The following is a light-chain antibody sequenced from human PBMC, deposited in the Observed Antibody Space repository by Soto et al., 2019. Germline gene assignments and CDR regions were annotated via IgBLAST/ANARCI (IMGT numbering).Light chain of an antibody. J-gene: IGLJ2*01. Sequence: QPVLTQPPSVSGAPGQRVTISCTGSSSNIGAGYDVHWYQHRPGTAPKLLIFGNSNRPSGVPVPDRFSGSKSGNTASLTVSGLQAEDEADYYCSSYVGSNFHVLFGGGTKLTVL. CDR3: SSYVGSNFHVL. V-gene: IGLV1-40*01. CDR2: GNS. CDR1: SSNIGAGYD.